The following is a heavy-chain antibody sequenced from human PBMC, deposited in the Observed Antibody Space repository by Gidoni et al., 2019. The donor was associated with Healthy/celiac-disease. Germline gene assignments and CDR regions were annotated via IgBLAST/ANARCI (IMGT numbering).Heavy chain of an antibody. CDR3: ARGSPPTYYDFWSGYLDYYYYYGMDV. Sequence: QVQLVQSGSELKKPGASVKVSCKASGYTFTSYAMNWVRQAPGQGLEWMGWINTNTGNPTYAQGFTGRFVFSLDTSVSTAYLQICSLKAEDTAVYYCARGSPPTYYDFWSGYLDYYYYYGMDVWGQGTTVTVSS. J-gene: IGHJ6*02. D-gene: IGHD3-3*01. CDR2: INTNTGNP. CDR1: GYTFTSYA. V-gene: IGHV7-4-1*01.